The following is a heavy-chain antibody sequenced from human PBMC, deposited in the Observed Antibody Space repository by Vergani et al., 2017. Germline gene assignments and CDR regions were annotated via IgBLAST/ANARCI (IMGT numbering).Heavy chain of an antibody. CDR2: IYYSGST. D-gene: IGHD3-22*01. J-gene: IGHJ6*02. CDR1: GGSISSGDYY. Sequence: QVQLQESGPGLVKPSQTLSLTCTVSGGSISSGDYYWSWIRQPPVKGLEWIGYIYYSGSTYYNPSLKSRVTISVDTSKNQFSLKLSPVTAAATAVYYCARVRRDDSSGYYYYYGMDVWGQGTTVTVSS. CDR3: ARVRRDDSSGYYYYYGMDV. V-gene: IGHV4-30-4*01.